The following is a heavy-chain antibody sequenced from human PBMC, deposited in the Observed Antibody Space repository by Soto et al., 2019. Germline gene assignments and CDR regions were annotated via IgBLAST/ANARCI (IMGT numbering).Heavy chain of an antibody. D-gene: IGHD2-15*01. Sequence: GGSLRLSCAASGFTFSSYAMSWVRQAPGKGLEWVSAISGSGGSTYYADSVKGRFTISRDNSKNTLYLQMNSLRAEDTAVYYCAKDLRGWGVVVVAATKVAFDIWGQGTMVTVSS. CDR1: GFTFSSYA. CDR3: AKDLRGWGVVVVAATKVAFDI. J-gene: IGHJ3*02. CDR2: ISGSGGST. V-gene: IGHV3-23*01.